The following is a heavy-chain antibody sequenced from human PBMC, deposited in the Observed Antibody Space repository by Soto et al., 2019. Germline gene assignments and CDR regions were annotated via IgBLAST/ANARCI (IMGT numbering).Heavy chain of an antibody. CDR3: GRERGSKSMDV. J-gene: IGHJ6*02. CDR1: GFTFSNSW. D-gene: IGHD2-15*01. V-gene: IGHV3-7*03. CDR2: IRQDGSEN. Sequence: PGGSLRLSCAASGFTFSNSWMTWVRQAPGKGLEWVANIRQDGSENSYVGSVKGRFTISRDNTKNSLFLQMNNLRAEDAAIYYCGRERGSKSMDVWGQGTTVTVSS.